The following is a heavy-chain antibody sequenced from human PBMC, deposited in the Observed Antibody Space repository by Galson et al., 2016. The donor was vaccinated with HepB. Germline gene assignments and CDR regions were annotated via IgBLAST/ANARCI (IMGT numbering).Heavy chain of an antibody. CDR1: GITFSKYA. CDR3: AKDQGILRHFDWLTYDAFDM. D-gene: IGHD3-9*01. V-gene: IGHV3-30*18. Sequence: SLRLSCAASGITFSKYALHWVRQAPGKGLEWVAVISTNGISQNYEDSVKGRFTVYRDNSKNTVDLQMNSLRPEDTAVYYCAKDQGILRHFDWLTYDAFDMWGQGTMVTVSS. CDR2: ISTNGISQ. J-gene: IGHJ3*02.